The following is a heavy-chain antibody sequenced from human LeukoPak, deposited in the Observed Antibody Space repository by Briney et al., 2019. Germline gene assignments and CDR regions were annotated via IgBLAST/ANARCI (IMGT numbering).Heavy chain of an antibody. D-gene: IGHD5-18*01. Sequence: PGGSLRLSCAASGFTFSSYAMSWVRQAPGKGLEWVSAISGSGGSTYYADSVKGRFTISRDNAKNSLYLQMNSLRAEDTAVYYCARGGYSYGLFDYWGQGTLVTVSS. CDR2: ISGSGGST. V-gene: IGHV3-23*01. CDR1: GFTFSSYA. J-gene: IGHJ4*02. CDR3: ARGGYSYGLFDY.